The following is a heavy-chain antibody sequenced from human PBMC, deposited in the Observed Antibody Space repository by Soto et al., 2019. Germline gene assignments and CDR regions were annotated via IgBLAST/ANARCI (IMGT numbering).Heavy chain of an antibody. Sequence: QVQLQESGPGLVKPSETLSLTCTVTGGSTSSYYWSWLRQSPGKGLEWIGYNSYSGSTDYNPSLKSXXTXSXXTSKNQFSLKLSSATAADTAVYYCARHGGSYSFDYWGQGTLVTVSS. J-gene: IGHJ4*02. D-gene: IGHD1-26*01. CDR2: NSYSGST. V-gene: IGHV4-59*08. CDR3: ARHGGSYSFDY. CDR1: GGSTSSYY.